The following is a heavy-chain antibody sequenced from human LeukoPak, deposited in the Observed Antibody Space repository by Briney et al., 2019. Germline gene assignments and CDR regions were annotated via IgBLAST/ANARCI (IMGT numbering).Heavy chain of an antibody. Sequence: SETLSLTCAVYGGSFSGDYWSWIRQPPGKGLEWIGEINHSGSTNYNPSLKSRVTISVDTSKNQFSLKLSSVTAADTAVYYCARGIYYGSGSYPPPSDYWGQGTLVTVSS. D-gene: IGHD3-10*01. V-gene: IGHV4-34*01. CDR3: ARGIYYGSGSYPPPSDY. J-gene: IGHJ4*02. CDR2: INHSGST. CDR1: GGSFSGDY.